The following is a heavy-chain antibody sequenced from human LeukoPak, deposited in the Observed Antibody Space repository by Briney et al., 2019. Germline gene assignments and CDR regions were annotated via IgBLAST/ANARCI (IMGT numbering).Heavy chain of an antibody. CDR3: ARDFWRSKWLSRTIGGMDV. D-gene: IGHD3-22*01. CDR2: INPSGGST. CDR1: GYTFTSYY. Sequence: ASVKVSCKASGYTFTSYYVHWVRQAPGQGLEWMGIINPSGGSTSYAQKFQGRVTMTRDTSTSTVYMELSSLRSEDTAVYYCARDFWRSKWLSRTIGGMDVWGQGTTVTVSS. V-gene: IGHV1-46*01. J-gene: IGHJ6*02.